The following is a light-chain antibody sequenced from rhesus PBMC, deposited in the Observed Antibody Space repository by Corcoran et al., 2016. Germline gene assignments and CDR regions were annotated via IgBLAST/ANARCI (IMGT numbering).Light chain of an antibody. CDR3: QHSYGTPYS. Sequence: DIQMTQSPSSLSASVGDRVTITCRASENVNNYLHWYQQKKGKAPKRLVYAASTLQSGVPSRFSGSGSVTDYTFTISSLQPEDVATYYCQHSYGTPYSFGQGTKVEIK. CDR2: AAS. V-gene: IGKV1-74*01. J-gene: IGKJ2*01. CDR1: ENVNNY.